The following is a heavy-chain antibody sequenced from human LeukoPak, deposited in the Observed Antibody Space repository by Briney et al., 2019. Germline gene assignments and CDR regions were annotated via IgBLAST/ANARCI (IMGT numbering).Heavy chain of an antibody. CDR2: FDPEDGET. V-gene: IGHV1-24*01. J-gene: IGHJ4*02. D-gene: IGHD3-10*01. CDR1: GYTLTELS. Sequence: ASVKVSCKVSGYTLTELSMHWVRQAPGKGLEWMGGFDPEDGETIYAQKFQGRVTMTEDTSTDTAYMELSSLRSEDTAVYYCARSGGSGLLWFGEENYYFDYWGQGTLVTVSS. CDR3: ARSGGSGLLWFGEENYYFDY.